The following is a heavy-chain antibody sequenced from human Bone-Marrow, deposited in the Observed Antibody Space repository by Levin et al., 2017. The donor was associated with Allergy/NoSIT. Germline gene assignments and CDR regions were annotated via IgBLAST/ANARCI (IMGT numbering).Heavy chain of an antibody. CDR2: SSHRGDS. CDR1: GGSFNGSY. V-gene: IGHV4-34*01. J-gene: IGHJ4*02. D-gene: IGHD3-22*01. CDR3: ARGDADYNRRQFDY. Sequence: SQTLSLTCVVHGGSFNGSYWTWIRQPPGRGLEWIGESSHRGDSNYNPSLKSRATIPVDTSKKQIPLELTFVTAADTAIYYCARGDADYNRRQFDYWGEGTQVTVSA.